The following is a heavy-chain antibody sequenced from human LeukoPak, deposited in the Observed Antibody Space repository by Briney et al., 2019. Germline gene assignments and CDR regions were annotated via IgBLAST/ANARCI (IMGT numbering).Heavy chain of an antibody. D-gene: IGHD3-22*01. CDR3: ARERTYYYDSSGYFDY. V-gene: IGHV3-48*03. J-gene: IGHJ4*02. CDR1: GFTFSSYE. CDR2: ISSGAKTV. Sequence: GGSLRLSCSASGFTFSSYEMNWVRQAPGKGLEWVSSISSGAKTVYYADSVKGRFTISRDNSKNTLYLQMNSLRAEDTAVYYCARERTYYYDSSGYFDYWGQGTLVTVSS.